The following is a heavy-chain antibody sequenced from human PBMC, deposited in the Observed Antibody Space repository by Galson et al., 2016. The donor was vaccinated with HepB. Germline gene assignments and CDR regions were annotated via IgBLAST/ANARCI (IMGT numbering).Heavy chain of an antibody. J-gene: IGHJ4*02. D-gene: IGHD1-26*01. Sequence: CAISGDSVSSDSTSWNWIRQSPSRGLEWLGRTCYRSKWYNDYAASVESRITINPDTSNNQFSLRLDSVTPEDTAVYYCARGSTLHSWGQGILVTVSS. CDR3: ARGSTLHS. CDR1: GDSVSSDSTS. CDR2: TCYRSKWYN. V-gene: IGHV6-1*01.